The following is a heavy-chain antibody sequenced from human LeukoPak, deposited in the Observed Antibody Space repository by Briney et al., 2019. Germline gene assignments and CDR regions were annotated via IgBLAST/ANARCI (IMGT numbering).Heavy chain of an antibody. CDR2: ISAYNGNT. Sequence: ASVKVSCKASGYTFTSYGISWVRQAPGQGLEWMEWISAYNGNTNYAQKLQGRVTMTTDTSTSTAYMELRSLRSDDTAVYYCARDGVTIFGVVIIPGYYYYGMDVWGQGTTVTVSS. CDR3: ARDGVTIFGVVIIPGYYYYGMDV. D-gene: IGHD3-3*01. J-gene: IGHJ6*02. CDR1: GYTFTSYG. V-gene: IGHV1-18*01.